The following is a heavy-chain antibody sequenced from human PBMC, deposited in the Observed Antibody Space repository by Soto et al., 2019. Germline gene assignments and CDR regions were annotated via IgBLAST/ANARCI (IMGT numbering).Heavy chain of an antibody. D-gene: IGHD6-13*01. J-gene: IGHJ4*02. Sequence: GGSLRLSCAASGFTFGGYAMHWVRQAPGKGLEWVSGISWNSGSIGYADSLKGRFTISRDNAKNSLYLQMNRLRAEDTASDYSAKDFARAAAGRKPHPFDYWGQGTLVTVSS. V-gene: IGHV3-9*01. CDR2: ISWNSGSI. CDR3: AKDFARAAAGRKPHPFDY. CDR1: GFTFGGYA.